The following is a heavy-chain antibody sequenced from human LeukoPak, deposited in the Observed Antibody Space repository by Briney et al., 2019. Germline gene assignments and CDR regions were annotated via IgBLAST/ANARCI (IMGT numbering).Heavy chain of an antibody. V-gene: IGHV3-23*01. D-gene: IGHD3-10*01. Sequence: GGSLRLSCAASGFTFSSYAMSWVRQAPGKGLEWVSAISGSGGSTYYADSVKGRFTISRDNSKNTLYLQMYSLRAEDTAVYYCASRLWFGELLDAFDIWGQGTMVTVSS. J-gene: IGHJ3*02. CDR1: GFTFSSYA. CDR2: ISGSGGST. CDR3: ASRLWFGELLDAFDI.